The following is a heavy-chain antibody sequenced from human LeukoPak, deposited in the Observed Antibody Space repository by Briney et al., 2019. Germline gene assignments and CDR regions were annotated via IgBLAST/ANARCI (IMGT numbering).Heavy chain of an antibody. CDR1: GFTFSSYE. Sequence: GGSLRLSCAASGFTFSSYEMNWVRQAPGKGLEWVSAISGSGGSTYYADSVRGRFTISRDNSKNTLYLQMNSLRAEDTAVYYCAKDGVPSRYFGRNYFDYWGQGTLVTVSS. D-gene: IGHD2-8*01. CDR3: AKDGVPSRYFGRNYFDY. CDR2: ISGSGGST. J-gene: IGHJ4*02. V-gene: IGHV3-23*01.